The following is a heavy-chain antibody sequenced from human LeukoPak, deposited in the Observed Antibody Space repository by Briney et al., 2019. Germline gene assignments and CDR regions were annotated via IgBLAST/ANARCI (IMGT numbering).Heavy chain of an antibody. D-gene: IGHD2-2*01. CDR3: ARDPAGYCSSTSCRGNHFDY. Sequence: ASVKVSCKASGYTFTSYGISWVRQAPGQGLEWMGWISAYNGNTNYAQKLQGRVTMTTDTSTSTAYMELRSLRSDDTAVYYCARDPAGYCSSTSCRGNHFDYWGQGTLVTVSS. J-gene: IGHJ4*02. CDR1: GYTFTSYG. CDR2: ISAYNGNT. V-gene: IGHV1-18*01.